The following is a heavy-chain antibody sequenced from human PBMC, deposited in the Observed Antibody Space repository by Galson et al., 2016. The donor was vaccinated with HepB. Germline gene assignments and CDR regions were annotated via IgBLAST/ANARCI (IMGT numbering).Heavy chain of an antibody. CDR3: VSGRTGGVFDY. J-gene: IGHJ4*02. CDR2: IRSRKIIYTT. Sequence: SLRLSCAASGFTFSDHYMDWVRQAPGKGLEWVGRIRSRKIIYTTEYATSVKGRITISRDDSKNLMFLQMTSLKIEDTAVYFCVSGRTGGVFDYWGQGILVTVSS. D-gene: IGHD3-16*01. V-gene: IGHV3-72*01. CDR1: GFTFSDHY.